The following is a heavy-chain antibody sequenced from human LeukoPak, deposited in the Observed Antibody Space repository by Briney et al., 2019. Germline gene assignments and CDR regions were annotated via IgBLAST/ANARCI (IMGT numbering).Heavy chain of an antibody. CDR1: GFPFSIFS. J-gene: IGHJ4*02. CDR3: ATIGGDYVSFDN. CDR2: ISSSSSYI. V-gene: IGHV3-21*04. Sequence: GGPLRLSCAPSGFPFSIFSKLGLPDAPGRAREWVSSISSSSSYIYYADSVKGRFTISRHNSKNTLYLQMNSLRGEDTAVYYCATIGGDYVSFDNWGQGTLVTVTS. D-gene: IGHD4-17*01.